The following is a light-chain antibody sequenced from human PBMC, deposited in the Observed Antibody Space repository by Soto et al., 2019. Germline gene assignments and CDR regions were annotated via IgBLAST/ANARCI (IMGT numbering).Light chain of an antibody. CDR1: QSVSSN. CDR3: QQYNNWPRT. V-gene: IGKV3-15*01. Sequence: EIVMTQSPVTLSVSPGERATLSCRGSQSVSSNLACYQQKVRQAPRLLIYGTSTRATGIPARFSGSGSGTDFTLTVSSLQFEDFAVYYCQQYNNWPRTFGQGTKVDIK. CDR2: GTS. J-gene: IGKJ1*01.